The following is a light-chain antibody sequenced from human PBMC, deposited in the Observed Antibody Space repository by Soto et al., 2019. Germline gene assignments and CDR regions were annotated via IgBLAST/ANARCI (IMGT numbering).Light chain of an antibody. V-gene: IGKV1-5*03. CDR2: KAS. CDR1: QTISSW. J-gene: IGKJ1*01. CDR3: QQHNNWPQT. Sequence: DIQMTQSPSTLSASVGDRVTITCRASQTISSWLAWYQQKPGKAPKLLIYKASTLKSGVPSRFSGSGSGTEFTLTISSLQSEDFAVYCCQQHNNWPQTFGQGTKVDIK.